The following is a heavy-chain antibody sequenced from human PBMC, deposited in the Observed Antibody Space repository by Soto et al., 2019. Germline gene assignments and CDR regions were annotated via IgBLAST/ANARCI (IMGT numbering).Heavy chain of an antibody. V-gene: IGHV3-23*01. CDR1: GFTFSSYA. CDR3: AKGDIVLMVYAADY. D-gene: IGHD2-8*01. Sequence: LRLSCAASGFTFSSYAMSWVRQAPGKGLEWVSAISGSGGSTYYADSVKGRFTISRDNSKNTLYLQMNSLRAEDTAVYYCAKGDIVLMVYAADYWGQGTLVTVSS. J-gene: IGHJ4*02. CDR2: ISGSGGST.